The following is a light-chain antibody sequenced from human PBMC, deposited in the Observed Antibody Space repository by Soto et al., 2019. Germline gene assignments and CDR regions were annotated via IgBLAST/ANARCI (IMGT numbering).Light chain of an antibody. CDR1: SSNIGAGYD. CDR3: QSYDSSLSGSEV. J-gene: IGLJ1*01. Sequence: QSVLTQPPSVPGAPGQRVTISCTGSSSNIGAGYDVHWYQQLPGTAPKLLIYGNSNRPSGVPDRFSGSKSGTSASLAITVLQAEDEADYYCQSYDSSLSGSEVFGTGTKVTVL. V-gene: IGLV1-40*01. CDR2: GNS.